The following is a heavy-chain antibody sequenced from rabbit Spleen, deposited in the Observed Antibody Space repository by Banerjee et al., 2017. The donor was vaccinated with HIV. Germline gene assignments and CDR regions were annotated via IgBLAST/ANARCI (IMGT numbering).Heavy chain of an antibody. CDR3: ARDTGSSFSSYGMDL. J-gene: IGHJ6*01. CDR2: IAGSSSGFT. CDR1: GFSFSSSDY. V-gene: IGHV1S40*01. Sequence: QSLEESGGGLVQPEGSLALTCKASGFSFSSSDYICCVRQAPGKGLEWISCIAGSSSGFTYSTTWAKGRFTISKPSSTTVTLQMTSLTAADTATYFCARDTGSSFSSYGMDLWGPCTLVTVS. D-gene: IGHD8-1*01.